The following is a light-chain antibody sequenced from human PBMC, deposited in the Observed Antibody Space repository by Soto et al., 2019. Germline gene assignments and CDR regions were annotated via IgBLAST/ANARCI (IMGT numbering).Light chain of an antibody. J-gene: IGKJ5*01. CDR2: GAS. Sequence: EIVLTQSPGTLSLAPGERATLSCRAIQSLTNNYFAWYQQKPGRALRLLIYGASTRATGIPARFSGSGSGTEFTLTISSLQSEDFAVYYCQQYNNWPLITFGQGTRLEIK. CDR3: QQYNNWPLIT. CDR1: QSLTNN. V-gene: IGKV3-15*01.